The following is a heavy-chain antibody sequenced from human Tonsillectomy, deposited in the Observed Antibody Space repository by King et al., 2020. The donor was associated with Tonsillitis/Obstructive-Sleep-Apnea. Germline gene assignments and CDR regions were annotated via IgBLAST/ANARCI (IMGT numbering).Heavy chain of an antibody. CDR3: ARSEGIYYYGMDV. CDR1: RFTFSGYE. V-gene: IGHV3-48*03. CDR2: ISTSGSTI. J-gene: IGHJ6*02. Sequence: VQLVESGGGLVQPGGSLRLSCAASRFTFSGYEMNWVRQAPGKGLEWVSYISTSGSTIYYADSVKGRFTISRDNAKNSLYLQMNSLRAEDTAIYYCARSEGIYYYGMDVWGQGTTVTVSS. D-gene: IGHD6-13*01.